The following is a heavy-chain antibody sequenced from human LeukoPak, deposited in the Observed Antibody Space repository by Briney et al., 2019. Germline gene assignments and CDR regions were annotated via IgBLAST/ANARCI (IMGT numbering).Heavy chain of an antibody. J-gene: IGHJ5*02. D-gene: IGHD3-10*01. CDR2: IDHSGST. Sequence: SETLSLTCAVYGGSFSGYYWSWIRQPPGKGLEWIGEIDHSGSTNYNPSLKSRVTISVDTSKNQFSLKLCSVTAADTAVYYCARRLSYGSGSYYNRRLNWFDPWGQGTLVTVSS. CDR1: GGSFSGYY. V-gene: IGHV4-34*01. CDR3: ARRLSYGSGSYYNRRLNWFDP.